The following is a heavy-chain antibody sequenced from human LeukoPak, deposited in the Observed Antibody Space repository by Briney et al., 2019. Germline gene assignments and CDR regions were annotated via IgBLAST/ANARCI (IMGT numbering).Heavy chain of an antibody. CDR3: ARAGHNSNSGGYDF. CDR2: IDPDTGDT. D-gene: IGHD3-22*01. Sequence: GASVKVSRKPSVYTFIDHYLHWLRQAPGQGLESLGWIDPDTGDTNYPQKFQGRVTMTRDTSISTAYMELNRLRSDDTAVYYCARAGHNSNSGGYDFWGLGTLVTVSS. CDR1: VYTFIDHY. V-gene: IGHV1-2*02. J-gene: IGHJ4*02.